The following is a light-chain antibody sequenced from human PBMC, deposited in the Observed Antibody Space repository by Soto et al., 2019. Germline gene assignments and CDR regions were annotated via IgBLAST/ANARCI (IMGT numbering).Light chain of an antibody. J-gene: IGKJ1*01. CDR1: QDITKW. CDR2: DAS. Sequence: DIQMTQSPSTLSASVGDRVTITCRASQDITKWLAWYQQKPGNGPKVLIYDASILENGVPSRFSGSGSGTEFSLPISGLQPDDFATYYCQQYKSDSRTFGKGTKVEIK. V-gene: IGKV1-5*01. CDR3: QQYKSDSRT.